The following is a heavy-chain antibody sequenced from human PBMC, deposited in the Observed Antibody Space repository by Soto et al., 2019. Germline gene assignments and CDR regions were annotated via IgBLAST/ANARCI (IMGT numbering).Heavy chain of an antibody. D-gene: IGHD3-22*01. V-gene: IGHV1-46*01. CDR2: INPSGGST. Sequence: ASVKVSCKASGYTFTSYYMHWVRQAPGQGLEWMGIINPSGGSTSYAQKFQGRVTMTRDTSTSTVYMELSSLRSEDTAVYYCARVRTDSSGYYYGAFDYWGQGTLVPVSS. CDR3: ARVRTDSSGYYYGAFDY. CDR1: GYTFTSYY. J-gene: IGHJ4*02.